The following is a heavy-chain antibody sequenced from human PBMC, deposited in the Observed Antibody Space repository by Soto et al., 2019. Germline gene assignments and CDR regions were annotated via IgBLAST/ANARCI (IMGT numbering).Heavy chain of an antibody. CDR1: GLIFSNYK. CDR2: INTDGSIT. D-gene: IGHD6-19*01. V-gene: IGHV3-74*01. J-gene: IGHJ4*02. Sequence: GGSLRLSCAASGLIFSNYKMHWVRQAPGKGLVWVSRINTDGSITDYADSVKGRFTVSRDNAKNTMYLQMNSLTADDTAVYYCARDTSGMHYWGQGTLVTVSS. CDR3: ARDTSGMHY.